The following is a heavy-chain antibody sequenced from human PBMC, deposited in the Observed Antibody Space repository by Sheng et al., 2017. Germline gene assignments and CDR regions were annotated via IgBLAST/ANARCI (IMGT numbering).Heavy chain of an antibody. D-gene: IGHD5-12*01. CDR2: ISGGGAST. V-gene: IGHV3-23*04. J-gene: IGHJ4*02. CDR3: ARAQGDGYNEIDY. CDR1: GFTFSSYA. Sequence: EVHLVESGGGLVEPGGSLRLSCAASGFTFSSYAMTWVRQAPGKGLEWVSTISGGGASTHYADSVKGRFSISRDSSKNTVYLQMNSLRVEDTAVYYCARAQGDGYNEIDYWGQGTLVTVSS.